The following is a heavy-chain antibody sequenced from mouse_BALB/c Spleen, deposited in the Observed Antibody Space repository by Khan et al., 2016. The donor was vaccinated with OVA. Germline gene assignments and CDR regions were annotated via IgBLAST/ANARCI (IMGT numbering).Heavy chain of an antibody. V-gene: IGHV3-2*02. Sequence: VQLKESGPGLVKPSQSLSLTCTVTGYSITSDYAWNWIRQFPGNKLEWMGYISYSGRTSYNPSLKSRISITRDTSKNQFFLQLNSVTTEDTATYYCARSVTITTVVATDFDYCGQGTTLTVSS. D-gene: IGHD1-1*01. CDR1: GYSITSDYA. CDR2: ISYSGRT. CDR3: ARSVTITTVVATDFDY. J-gene: IGHJ2*01.